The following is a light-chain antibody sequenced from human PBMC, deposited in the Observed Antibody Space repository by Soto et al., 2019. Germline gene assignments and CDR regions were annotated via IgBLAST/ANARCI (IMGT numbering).Light chain of an antibody. CDR3: CSYAAGQTLV. CDR2: HVA. V-gene: IGLV2-11*01. Sequence: QSALTQPRSVSGSPGQSVTISCSGTSSDVGGYEYVSWYQQHLGKAPTLIIYHVAQRPSGVPDRFSASKSGTTASLTISGLQAEDEAEYFCCSYAAGQTLVFGGGTKVTVL. J-gene: IGLJ2*01. CDR1: SSDVGGYEY.